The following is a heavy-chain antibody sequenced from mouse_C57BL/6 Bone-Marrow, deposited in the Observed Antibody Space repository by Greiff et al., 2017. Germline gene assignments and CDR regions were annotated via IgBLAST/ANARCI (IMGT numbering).Heavy chain of an antibody. CDR1: GYTFTSYW. CDR3: ARWGDWYAMDY. D-gene: IGHD2-13*01. J-gene: IGHJ4*01. CDR2: IDPSDSYT. Sequence: VQLQQPGAELVRPGTSVKLSCKASGYTFTSYWMHWVKQRPGQGLEWIGVIDPSDSYTNYNQKFKGKATLTVDTSSSTAYMQLSSLTYEDSAVYYCARWGDWYAMDYWGQGTSVTVSS. V-gene: IGHV1-59*01.